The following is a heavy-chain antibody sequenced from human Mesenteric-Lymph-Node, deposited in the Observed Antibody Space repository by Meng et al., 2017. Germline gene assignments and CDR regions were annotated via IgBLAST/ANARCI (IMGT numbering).Heavy chain of an antibody. D-gene: IGHD2-15*01. CDR3: ARGVAVVGGSLQCNWLDP. J-gene: IGHJ5*02. CDR1: GFTFSSYA. Sequence: GGSLRLSCAASGFTFSSYAMHWVRQAPGKGLEWVAVISYDGSNKYYADSVKGRFTISRDNSKNTLYLQMNSLRSEDTAVYYCARGVAVVGGSLQCNWLDPWGQGTLVTVSS. CDR2: ISYDGSNK. V-gene: IGHV3-30*01.